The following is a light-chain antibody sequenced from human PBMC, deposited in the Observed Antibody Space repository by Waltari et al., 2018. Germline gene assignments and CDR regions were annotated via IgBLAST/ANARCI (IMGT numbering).Light chain of an antibody. J-gene: IGKJ2*01. CDR2: GVS. CDR3: SQYNDWPYT. CDR1: QSCTRK. V-gene: IGKV3-15*01. Sequence: EIVMTQSPATLSVSPGDRATLSCRSSQSCTRKLSWYQQKPGQVPRLPIYGVSTRATGIPARFSGSGSGTEFTLTISSLQSEDSAVYYCSQYNDWPYTFGQGTKLELQ.